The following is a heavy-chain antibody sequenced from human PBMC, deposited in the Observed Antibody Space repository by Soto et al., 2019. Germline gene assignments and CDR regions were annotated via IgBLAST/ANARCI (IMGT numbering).Heavy chain of an antibody. CDR2: INAGNGNT. CDR3: ARDSTTINPYYYDSSGYFAN. Sequence: ASVKVSCKASGYTFTSYAMHWVRQAPGQRLEWMGWINAGNGNTKYSQKFQGRVTITRDASASTAYMELSSLRSEDTAVYYCARDSTTINPYYYDSSGYFANWGQGTLVTVSS. CDR1: GYTFTSYA. V-gene: IGHV1-3*01. D-gene: IGHD3-22*01. J-gene: IGHJ4*02.